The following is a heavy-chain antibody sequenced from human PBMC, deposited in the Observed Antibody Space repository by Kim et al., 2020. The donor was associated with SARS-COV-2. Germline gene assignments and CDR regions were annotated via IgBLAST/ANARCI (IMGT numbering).Heavy chain of an antibody. J-gene: IGHJ4*02. V-gene: IGHV4-34*01. D-gene: IGHD3-22*01. Sequence: NPSLKRRCTISVQTSTNQFSVKRSSVTAADKAVYYCARLGASSGYYALDDWGQGTLVTVSS. CDR3: ARLGASSGYYALDD.